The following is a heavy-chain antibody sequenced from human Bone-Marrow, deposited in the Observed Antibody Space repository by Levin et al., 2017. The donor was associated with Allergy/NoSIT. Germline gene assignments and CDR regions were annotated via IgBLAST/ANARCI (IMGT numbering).Heavy chain of an antibody. CDR1: GFTFSNYA. V-gene: IGHV3-23*01. D-gene: IGHD2-2*02. J-gene: IGHJ6*02. Sequence: LSLTCAASGFTFSNYAMSWVRQAPGKGLEWVSGISDSDGSTYYADSVKGRFTISRDNSKNTLYLQMNSLRVEDTAVYYCAKGIRFCSTSRCYSDYFYGMDAWGQGTTVTVSS. CDR2: ISDSDGST. CDR3: AKGIRFCSTSRCYSDYFYGMDA.